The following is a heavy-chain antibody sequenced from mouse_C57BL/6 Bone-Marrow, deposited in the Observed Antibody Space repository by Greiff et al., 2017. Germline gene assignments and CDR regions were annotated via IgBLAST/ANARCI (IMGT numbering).Heavy chain of an antibody. CDR2: IYPRSGNT. CDR3: ARRGYYDYDDYAMDY. Sequence: QVQLQQSGAELARPGASVKLSCKASGYTFTSYGISWVKQRTGQGLEWIGEIYPRSGNTYYNEKFKGKATLTADKSSSTAYMGLRSLTSEDSAVYFCARRGYYDYDDYAMDYWGQGTSVTVSS. CDR1: GYTFTSYG. D-gene: IGHD2-4*01. J-gene: IGHJ4*01. V-gene: IGHV1-81*01.